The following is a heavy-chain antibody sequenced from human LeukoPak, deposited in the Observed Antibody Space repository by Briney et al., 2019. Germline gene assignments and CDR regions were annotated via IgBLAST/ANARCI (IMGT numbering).Heavy chain of an antibody. Sequence: PGGSLRLSCAASGFTFSSYGMHWVRQAPGKGLEWVAVISYDGSNKYYADSVKGRFTISRDNSKNTLYLQMNSLRAEDTAVYYCATPLYSSGWFYYFDYWGQGTLVTVSS. J-gene: IGHJ4*02. V-gene: IGHV3-30*03. CDR1: GFTFSSYG. CDR3: ATPLYSSGWFYYFDY. CDR2: ISYDGSNK. D-gene: IGHD6-19*01.